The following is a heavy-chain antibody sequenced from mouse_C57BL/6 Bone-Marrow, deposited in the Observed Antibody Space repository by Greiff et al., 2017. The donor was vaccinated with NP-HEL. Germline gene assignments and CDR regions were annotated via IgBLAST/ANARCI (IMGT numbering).Heavy chain of an antibody. D-gene: IGHD1-1*01. V-gene: IGHV1-64*01. CDR1: GYTFTSYW. Sequence: VKLQQPGAELVKPGASVKLSCKASGYTFTSYWMHWVKQRPGQGLEWIGMIHPNSGSTNYNEKFKSKATLTVDKSSSTAYMQLSSLTSEDSAVYYCARGGYYYGSSPPWFAYWGQGTLVTVSA. CDR3: ARGGYYYGSSPPWFAY. CDR2: IHPNSGST. J-gene: IGHJ3*01.